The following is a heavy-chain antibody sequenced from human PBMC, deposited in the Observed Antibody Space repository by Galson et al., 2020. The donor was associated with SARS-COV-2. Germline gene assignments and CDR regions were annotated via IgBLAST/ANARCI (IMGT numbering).Heavy chain of an antibody. CDR3: ASLEERGYSYGMYYFDY. CDR1: GGSISSGGYY. Sequence: SETQSLTCTVSGGSISSGGYYWSWIRQHPGKGLEWIGYIYYSGSTYYNPSLKSRVTISVDTSKNQFSLKLSSVTAADTAVYYCASLEERGYSYGMYYFDYWGQGTLVTVSS. V-gene: IGHV4-31*03. D-gene: IGHD5-18*01. J-gene: IGHJ4*02. CDR2: IYYSGST.